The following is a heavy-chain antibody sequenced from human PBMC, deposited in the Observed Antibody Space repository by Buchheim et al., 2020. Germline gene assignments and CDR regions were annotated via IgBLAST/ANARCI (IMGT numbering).Heavy chain of an antibody. CDR1: GGSIRNYY. J-gene: IGHJ4*02. V-gene: IGHV4-59*01. Sequence: QVQLQESGPGLVKPSETLSLTCTVSGGSIRNYYWSWIRQPPGKGLEWIGNINYSGTANYNASLKTRVTISVDTSKNQFSLRVTSVTAADTAVYYCARQGQRLAMSYFDYWSQGTL. CDR2: INYSGTA. CDR3: ARQGQRLAMSYFDY. D-gene: IGHD6-25*01.